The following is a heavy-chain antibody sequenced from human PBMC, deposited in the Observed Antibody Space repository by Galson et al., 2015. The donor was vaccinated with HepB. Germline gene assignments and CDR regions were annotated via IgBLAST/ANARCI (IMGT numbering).Heavy chain of an antibody. V-gene: IGHV3-33*01. CDR3: AREHSSSSGFYYGMDV. Sequence: SLRLSCAASGFTLSNHGMHWVRQAPGKGLEWVAIIRHDGSNKYYADSVMGRFTIARDNSKNTLYLQMNSLRAEDTAVYYCAREHSSSSGFYYGMDVWGQGTTVTVSS. CDR2: IRHDGSNK. D-gene: IGHD6-6*01. J-gene: IGHJ6*02. CDR1: GFTLSNHG.